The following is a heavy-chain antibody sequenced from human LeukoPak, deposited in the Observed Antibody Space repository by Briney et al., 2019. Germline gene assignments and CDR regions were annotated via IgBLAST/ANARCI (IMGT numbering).Heavy chain of an antibody. D-gene: IGHD3-22*01. J-gene: IGHJ3*02. CDR1: GGSISSYY. CDR3: ARDHAYRNYYDSSGSAFDI. CDR2: IYYSGST. Sequence: SEILSLTCTVSGGSISSYYWSWIRQPPGKGLEWIGYIYYSGSTNYNPSLKSRVAISVDTSKNQFSLKLSSVTAADTAVYYCARDHAYRNYYDSSGSAFDIWGQGTMVTVSS. V-gene: IGHV4-59*01.